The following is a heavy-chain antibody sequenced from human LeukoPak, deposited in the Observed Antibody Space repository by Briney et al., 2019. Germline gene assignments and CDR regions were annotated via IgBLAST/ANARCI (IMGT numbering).Heavy chain of an antibody. CDR2: IYYSGST. V-gene: IGHV4-39*02. J-gene: IGHJ6*02. CDR1: GGSISSSISY. Sequence: PSETLSLTCTVSGGSISSSISYWSWIRQPPGKGLEWIATIYYSGSTYYSPSLKSRVTISVDTSKNQFSLKVTSMTAADTAVYYCARDPPRDWLSGLYYYYGMDVWGQGTTVTVSS. D-gene: IGHD3/OR15-3a*01. CDR3: ARDPPRDWLSGLYYYYGMDV.